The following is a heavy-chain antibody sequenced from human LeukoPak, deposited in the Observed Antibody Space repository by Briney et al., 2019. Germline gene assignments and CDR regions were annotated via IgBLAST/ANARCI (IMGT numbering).Heavy chain of an antibody. CDR3: ARDPSAYDLAASGYYYYYMDV. J-gene: IGHJ6*03. CDR2: INPSGGST. D-gene: IGHD3-3*01. V-gene: IGHV1-46*01. Sequence: ASVKVSCKASGYTFTSYYMHWVRQAPGQGLEWMGIINPSGGSTSYAQKFQGRVAMTRDTSTSTVYMELSSLRSEDTAVYYCARDPSAYDLAASGYYYYYMDVWGKGTTVTVSS. CDR1: GYTFTSYY.